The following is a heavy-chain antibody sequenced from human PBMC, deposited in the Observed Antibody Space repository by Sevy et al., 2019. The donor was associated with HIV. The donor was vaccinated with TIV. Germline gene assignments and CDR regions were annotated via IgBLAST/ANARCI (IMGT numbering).Heavy chain of an antibody. CDR3: ARDRATIFGVVNYYYGMDV. Sequence: ASVKVSCKASGYTFTGYYMHWVRQAPGQGLEWMGRINPNSGGTNYAQKFQGRVTMTRDTSISTAYMELSRLRSDDTAVYYCARDRATIFGVVNYYYGMDVWGQGTTVTVSS. CDR1: GYTFTGYY. D-gene: IGHD3-3*01. CDR2: INPNSGGT. V-gene: IGHV1-2*06. J-gene: IGHJ6*02.